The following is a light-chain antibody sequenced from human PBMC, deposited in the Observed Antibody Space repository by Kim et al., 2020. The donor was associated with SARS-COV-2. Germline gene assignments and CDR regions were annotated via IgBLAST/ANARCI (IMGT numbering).Light chain of an antibody. Sequence: SSELTQDPAVSVALGQTVRITCQGDSLRSYYASWYQQKPGQAPVLVIYGKNNRPSGIPDRFSGSSSGNTASLTITGAQAADEADYYCHSRASSGNHLVFG. V-gene: IGLV3-19*01. CDR2: GKN. CDR1: SLRSYY. CDR3: HSRASSGNHLV. J-gene: IGLJ3*02.